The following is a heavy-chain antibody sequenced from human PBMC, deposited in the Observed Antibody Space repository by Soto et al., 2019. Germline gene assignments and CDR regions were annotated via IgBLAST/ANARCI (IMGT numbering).Heavy chain of an antibody. CDR1: GFTFGSHG. J-gene: IGHJ6*02. V-gene: IGHV3-30*02. CDR3: AKDLRTTISDYGMDV. Sequence: PGGSLRLSCVASGFTFGSHGMHWVRQAPGKGLEYVDSVKGRFTISRDNSKSILYLQMNRLRPEDTAVYKCAKDLRTTISDYGMDVGGHGTTVTVS.